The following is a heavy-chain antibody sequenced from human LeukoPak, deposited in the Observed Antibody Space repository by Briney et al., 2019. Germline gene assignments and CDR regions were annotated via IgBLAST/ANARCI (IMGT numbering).Heavy chain of an antibody. V-gene: IGHV3-48*01. J-gene: IGHJ6*02. CDR3: EKPVAGYYYYGMDV. CDR2: ISNSSKTI. Sequence: GGSLRLSCAASGFTFSTYSMSWVRQAPGKGLEWVSYISNSSKTIYYADSLKGRFTSSRDNAKNLLYLQMTRLRAEDTAVYYCEKPVAGYYYYGMDVWGQGTTVTVSS. D-gene: IGHD6-19*01. CDR1: GFTFSTYS.